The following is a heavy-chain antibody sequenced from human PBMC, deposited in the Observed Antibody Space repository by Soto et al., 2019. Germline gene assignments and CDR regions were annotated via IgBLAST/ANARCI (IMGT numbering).Heavy chain of an antibody. V-gene: IGHV3-53*01. CDR2: IYSGGST. D-gene: IGHD5-18*01. J-gene: IGHJ4*02. Sequence: SLRLSCAASGFTVSSNYMSWVRQAPGKGLEWVSVIYSGGSTYYADSVKGRFTISRDNSKNTLYLQMHSLRAEDTAVYYCAREDTAMVMAYWGQGTLVT. CDR1: GFTVSSNY. CDR3: AREDTAMVMAY.